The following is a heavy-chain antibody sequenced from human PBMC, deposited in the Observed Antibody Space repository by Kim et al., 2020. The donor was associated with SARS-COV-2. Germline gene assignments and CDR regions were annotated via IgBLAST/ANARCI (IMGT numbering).Heavy chain of an antibody. J-gene: IGHJ4*02. Sequence: GGSLRLSCAASGFTFSNYAMTWVRQAPGKGLEWVSTISGGSTYYADSVKGRFTISRDNSRNTLYLQMASLRVEDMAVYYCAKGEYSYGTNLYYFDHWGQG. CDR3: AKGEYSYGTNLYYFDH. V-gene: IGHV3-23*01. CDR2: ISGGST. D-gene: IGHD5-18*01. CDR1: GFTFSNYA.